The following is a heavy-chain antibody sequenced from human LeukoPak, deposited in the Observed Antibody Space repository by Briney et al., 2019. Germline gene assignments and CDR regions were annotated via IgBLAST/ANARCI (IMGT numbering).Heavy chain of an antibody. CDR2: INPEDGET. CDR1: GYTLTELS. D-gene: IGHD1-1*01. Sequence: ASVKVSCKVSGYTLTELSIHWVRQAPGKGLEWMGGINPEDGETIYAQKFQGRVTMTEDTPIDTTYMEVSSLRSEDTAVYFCAIAQNWKAGWFDPWGQGTLVTVSS. V-gene: IGHV1-24*01. J-gene: IGHJ5*02. CDR3: AIAQNWKAGWFDP.